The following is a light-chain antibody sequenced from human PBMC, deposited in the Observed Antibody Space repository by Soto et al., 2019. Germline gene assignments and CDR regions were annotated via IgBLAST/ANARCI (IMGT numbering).Light chain of an antibody. J-gene: IGKJ5*01. Sequence: EIVLTQSPDTLSLSPGERAPLSCRARKSFSHSYLAWYQQKPGQAPRLLIYDASTRATGIPARFSGSGSGTEFTLTISSLQSEDFALYYCQQYINWPPGITFGQGTRLEIK. CDR1: KSFSHSY. CDR2: DAS. V-gene: IGKV3-15*01. CDR3: QQYINWPPGIT.